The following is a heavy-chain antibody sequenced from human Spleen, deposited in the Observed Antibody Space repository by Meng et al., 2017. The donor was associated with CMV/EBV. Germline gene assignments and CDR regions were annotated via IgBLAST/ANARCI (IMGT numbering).Heavy chain of an antibody. D-gene: IGHD6-13*01. Sequence: GESLKISCAASGFTFSSYSMNWVRQAPGKGLEWVSSISSSSSYIYYADSVKGRFTISRDNAKNSLYLQMNSLRAEDTAAYYCARGCSSCPFDPWGQGTLVTVSS. CDR1: GFTFSSYS. CDR3: ARGCSSCPFDP. V-gene: IGHV3-21*04. CDR2: ISSSSSYI. J-gene: IGHJ5*02.